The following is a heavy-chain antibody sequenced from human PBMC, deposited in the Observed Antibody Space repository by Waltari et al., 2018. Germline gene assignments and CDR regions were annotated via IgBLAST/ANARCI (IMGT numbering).Heavy chain of an antibody. CDR1: GGSINSYY. CDR2: IYTSGST. V-gene: IGHV4-4*09. Sequence: QVQLQESGPGLVKPSETLSLTCSVSGGSINSYYWTWIRQPAGKGLEWIGYIYTSGSTNYNTSLKSRVTISVDTSKNQFSLKLSSVTAADTAVYYCARGGDGYNPRWFDPWGQGTLVTVSS. CDR3: ARGGDGYNPRWFDP. J-gene: IGHJ5*02. D-gene: IGHD5-12*01.